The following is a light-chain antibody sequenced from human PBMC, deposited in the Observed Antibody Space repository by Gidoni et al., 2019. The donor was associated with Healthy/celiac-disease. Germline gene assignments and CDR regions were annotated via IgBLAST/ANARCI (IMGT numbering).Light chain of an antibody. J-gene: IGKJ5*01. CDR2: GAS. V-gene: IGKV3-20*01. Sequence: IALTQSPGTLSLSPGERATLSCRASQSVSSSYLAWYQQKPGQAPRLLIYGASSRATGIPDRFSGSGSGTDFTLTISRLEPEDFAVYYCQKYGSSITFGQGTRLEIK. CDR3: QKYGSSIT. CDR1: QSVSSSY.